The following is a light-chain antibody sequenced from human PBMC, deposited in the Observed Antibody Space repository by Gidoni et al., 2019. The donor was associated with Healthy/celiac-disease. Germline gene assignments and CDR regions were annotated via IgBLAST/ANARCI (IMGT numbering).Light chain of an antibody. V-gene: IGKV1-39*01. CDR1: QSISSY. Sequence: DIQMTQSPSSLSASVGDRVTITCRASQSISSYLNWYQQKPGKAPKLLIYAASSLQSGVPSRFSVSGSGTDFTLTISSLQPEDFATYYCQQSYSTLLLTFGGGTKVEIK. CDR3: QQSYSTLLLT. J-gene: IGKJ4*01. CDR2: AAS.